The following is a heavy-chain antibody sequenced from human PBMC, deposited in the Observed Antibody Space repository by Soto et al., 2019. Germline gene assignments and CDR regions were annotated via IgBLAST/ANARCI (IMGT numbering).Heavy chain of an antibody. CDR2: IDPSDSYT. V-gene: IGHV5-10-1*01. D-gene: IGHD3-10*01. Sequence: GESLKISCKGSGYSFTSYWISWVRQMPGKGLEWMGRIDPSDSYTNYSPSFQGHVTISADKSISTAYLQWSSLKASDTAMYYCARGIWFGELDYYGMDVWGQGTTVTVSS. CDR1: GYSFTSYW. J-gene: IGHJ6*02. CDR3: ARGIWFGELDYYGMDV.